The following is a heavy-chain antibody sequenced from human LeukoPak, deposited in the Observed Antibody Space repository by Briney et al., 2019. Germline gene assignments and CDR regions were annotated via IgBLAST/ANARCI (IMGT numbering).Heavy chain of an antibody. V-gene: IGHV3-23*01. CDR1: GFTFSNYA. J-gene: IGHJ4*02. CDR3: AKATQNCSGGSCYSSLDY. CDR2: ISGSGGST. D-gene: IGHD2-15*01. Sequence: GGSLRLSCAASGFTFSNYAMSWVRQAPGKGLEWVSPISGSGGSTYYADSVKGRFTISRDNSKNTLYLQMNSLRAEDTAVYYCAKATQNCSGGSCYSSLDYWGQGTLVTVSS.